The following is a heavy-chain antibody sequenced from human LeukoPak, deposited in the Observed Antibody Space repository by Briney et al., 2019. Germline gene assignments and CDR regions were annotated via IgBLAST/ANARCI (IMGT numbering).Heavy chain of an antibody. CDR1: GFTFSSYG. Sequence: PGGSLRLSCAASGFTFSSYGMHWVRQAPGKGLEWVAGISYDGSNEYYADSVKGRFTISRDNSMNTLYLQMNSLRAEDTAVYYCAKGSAAARPYYFDYWGQGSLVTVSS. D-gene: IGHD6-6*01. V-gene: IGHV3-30*18. CDR2: ISYDGSNE. J-gene: IGHJ4*02. CDR3: AKGSAAARPYYFDY.